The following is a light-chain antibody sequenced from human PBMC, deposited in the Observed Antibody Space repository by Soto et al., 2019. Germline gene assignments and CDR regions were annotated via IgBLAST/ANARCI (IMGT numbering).Light chain of an antibody. CDR2: EVV. CDR1: KSDIGVYDF. CDR3: KSYAGSNTYV. Sequence: HSALTQPASASGSPGQSVTISCTGTKSDIGVYDFVSWYQHHPGKAPRLIIYEVVQRPSGVPDRFSGSKSGNTASLTVSGLQAADEADYFCKSYAGSNTYVFGSGTKVTVL. J-gene: IGLJ1*01. V-gene: IGLV2-8*01.